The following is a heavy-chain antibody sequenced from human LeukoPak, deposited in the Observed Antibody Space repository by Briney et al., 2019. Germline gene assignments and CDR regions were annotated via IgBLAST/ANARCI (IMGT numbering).Heavy chain of an antibody. CDR3: ARDRNHYDSSGYLQYNWFDP. D-gene: IGHD3-22*01. Sequence: ASVKVSCKASGYTFTSYGISWVRQAPGQGLEWMGWISSYNGNTNYAQKLQGRVTMTTDTSTSTAYMELRSLRSDDTAVYYCARDRNHYDSSGYLQYNWFDPWGQGTLVTVSS. CDR2: ISSYNGNT. J-gene: IGHJ5*02. CDR1: GYTFTSYG. V-gene: IGHV1-18*01.